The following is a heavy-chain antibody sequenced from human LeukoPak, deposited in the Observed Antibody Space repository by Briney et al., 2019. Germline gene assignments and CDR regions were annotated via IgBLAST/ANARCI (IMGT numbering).Heavy chain of an antibody. CDR3: ARAPSSRALFDY. J-gene: IGHJ4*02. CDR1: GYTFTSYA. V-gene: IGHV1-3*01. CDR2: INAGNGNT. D-gene: IGHD6-13*01. Sequence: ASVKVSCKASGYTFTSYAMHWVRQAPGQRLEWMGWINAGNGNTKYSRKFQGRVTITRDTSASTAYMELSSLRSEDTAVYYCARAPSSRALFDYWGQGTLVTVSS.